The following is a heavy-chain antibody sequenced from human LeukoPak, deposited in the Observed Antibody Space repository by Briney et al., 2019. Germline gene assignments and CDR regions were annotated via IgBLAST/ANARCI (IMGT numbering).Heavy chain of an antibody. D-gene: IGHD2-2*02. CDR2: IIPIFGTA. Sequence: GSSVKVSCKASGGTFSSYAISWVRQAPGHGLEWMGGIIPIFGTANYAQKFQGRVTITPDESTSTAYMELSSLRSEDTAVYYCARVLVVPAAISYYYGMDVWGQGTTVTVSS. V-gene: IGHV1-69*01. CDR3: ARVLVVPAAISYYYGMDV. J-gene: IGHJ6*02. CDR1: GGTFSSYA.